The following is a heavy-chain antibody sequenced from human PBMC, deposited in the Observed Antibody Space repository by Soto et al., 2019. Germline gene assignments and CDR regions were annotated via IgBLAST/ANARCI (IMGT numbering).Heavy chain of an antibody. V-gene: IGHV3-11*01. CDR3: AREPFTGYSSSWYDY. CDR1: GFTCSDYY. D-gene: IGHD6-13*01. CDR2: ISSSGSTI. Sequence: QVQLVESGGGLLKPGGSLRLSCAASGFTCSDYYMSWIRQAPGKGLEWVSYISSSGSTIYYADSVKGRFTISRDNAKNSLYLQMNSLRAEDTAVYYCAREPFTGYSSSWYDYWGQGTLVSVSS. J-gene: IGHJ4*02.